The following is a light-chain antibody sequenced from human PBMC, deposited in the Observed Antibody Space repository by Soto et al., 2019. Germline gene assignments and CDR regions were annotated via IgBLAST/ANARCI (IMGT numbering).Light chain of an antibody. CDR1: NSNIGSNT. CDR2: DNN. V-gene: IGLV1-44*01. J-gene: IGLJ2*01. CDR3: ATWDGSLLAEV. Sequence: QSVLAQPPSASGTPGQRVTISCSGGNSNIGSNTVNWYQLLPGTAPKLLIYDNNKRPSGIPDRFSGSKSGSSGTLDITGLQSGDEADYYCATWDGSLLAEVFGGGTKLTVL.